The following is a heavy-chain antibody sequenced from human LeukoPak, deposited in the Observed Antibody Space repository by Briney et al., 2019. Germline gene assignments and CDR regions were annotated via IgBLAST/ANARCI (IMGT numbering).Heavy chain of an antibody. CDR3: AREMGYSYGLEAFDI. CDR1: GGNVGTYT. CDR2: ISAYNGNT. J-gene: IGHJ3*02. V-gene: IGHV1-18*01. Sequence: ASVKVSCKASGGNVGTYTISWVRQAPGQGLEWLGWISAYNGNTNYAQKLQGRVTMTTDTSTSTAYMELRSLRSDDTAVYYCAREMGYSYGLEAFDIWGQGTMVTVSS. D-gene: IGHD5-18*01.